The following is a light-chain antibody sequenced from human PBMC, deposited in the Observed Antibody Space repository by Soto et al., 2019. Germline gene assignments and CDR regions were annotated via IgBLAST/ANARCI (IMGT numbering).Light chain of an antibody. Sequence: IVLTQSPVTLSLSPGERATLSCRASQSVRTYLAWYQVKPGQAPRLLIYHASIRAAGTPARFSGSGSGTDFTLTISSLEPEDFAVYFCQQRSNWPPITFGQGTRLEIK. V-gene: IGKV3-11*01. CDR1: QSVRTY. J-gene: IGKJ5*01. CDR3: QQRSNWPPIT. CDR2: HAS.